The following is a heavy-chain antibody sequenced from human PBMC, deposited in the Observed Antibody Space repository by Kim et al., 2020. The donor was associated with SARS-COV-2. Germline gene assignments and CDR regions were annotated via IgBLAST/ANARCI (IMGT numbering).Heavy chain of an antibody. CDR3: ARKVVARVLVVVLAADFDY. J-gene: IGHJ4*02. V-gene: IGHV4-34*01. Sequence: SETLSLTCAVYGGSFSGYYWSWIRQPPGTGLEWIGEINHSGSTNYNPSLKSRVTVSVDTSKNQFSLKRSSVTAADSAVYYCARKVVARVLVVVLAADFDYWGQGTQVTVSS. CDR1: GGSFSGYY. CDR2: INHSGST. D-gene: IGHD2-15*01.